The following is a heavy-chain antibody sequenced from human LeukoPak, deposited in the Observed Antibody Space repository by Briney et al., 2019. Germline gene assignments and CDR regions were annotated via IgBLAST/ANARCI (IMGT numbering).Heavy chain of an antibody. V-gene: IGHV1-46*01. J-gene: IGHJ4*02. CDR1: GYTFTNYY. CDR3: ARVTGGRPFDY. D-gene: IGHD2-8*02. CDR2: INPSGGST. Sequence: GASVKVSCKASGYTFTNYYMHWVRQAPGQGLEWMGIINPSGGSTSYAQKFQGRVTMTRDTSTSTVYVELSSLRSEDTAVYYCARVTGGRPFDYWGQGTLVTVSS.